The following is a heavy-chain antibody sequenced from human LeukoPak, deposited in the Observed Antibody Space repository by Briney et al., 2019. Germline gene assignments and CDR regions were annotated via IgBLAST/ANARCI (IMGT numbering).Heavy chain of an antibody. CDR1: GFTFSSYW. D-gene: IGHD2-2*02. CDR2: IKQDGSEK. J-gene: IGHJ4*02. V-gene: IGHV3-7*03. Sequence: GGSLRLSCAASGFTFSSYWMSWVRQAPGKGLEWVANIKQDGSEKYYVDSVKGRFTISRDNSKNTLYLQMNSLRAEDTAVYYCAKGGGYCSSTSCYNDLHWGQGTLVTVSS. CDR3: AKGGGYCSSTSCYNDLH.